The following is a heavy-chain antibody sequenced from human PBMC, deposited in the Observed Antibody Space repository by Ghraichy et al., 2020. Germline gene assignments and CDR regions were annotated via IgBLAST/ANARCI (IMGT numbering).Heavy chain of an antibody. CDR2: ISGNSRTT. CDR3: ASTLAALDN. Sequence: GESLTISCVASGLTFSSYTMNWVRQAPGKGLEWISYISGNSRTTHYADSVKGRFTISRDNAKKSLYLQMNTLRDEDTAVYYCASTLAALDNWGQGTLVTVSS. D-gene: IGHD5/OR15-5a*01. CDR1: GLTFSSYT. J-gene: IGHJ4*02. V-gene: IGHV3-48*02.